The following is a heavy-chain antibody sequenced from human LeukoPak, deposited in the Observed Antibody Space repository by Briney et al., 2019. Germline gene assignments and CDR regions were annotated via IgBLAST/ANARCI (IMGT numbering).Heavy chain of an antibody. V-gene: IGHV3-21*01. Sequence: GGSLRLSCAASGFTFSTYDMNWVRQAPGQGLEWVSSISSRSNYIYYADSVKGRFTISRDNAKNSLYLQMNSLRAEDTAVYFCARDRGVWAVPPEVLDYWGQGTLVTVSS. D-gene: IGHD2-2*01. J-gene: IGHJ4*02. CDR3: ARDRGVWAVPPEVLDY. CDR2: ISSRSNYI. CDR1: GFTFSTYD.